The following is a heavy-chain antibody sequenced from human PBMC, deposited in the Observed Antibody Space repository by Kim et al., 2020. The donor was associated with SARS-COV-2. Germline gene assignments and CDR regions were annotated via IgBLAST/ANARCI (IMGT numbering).Heavy chain of an antibody. J-gene: IGHJ5*02. Sequence: YADSVKRPCTISRDNSKNTLYLQRTSLRAGDTAVYYCASRDKKGGWFDPWGQGTLVTVSS. CDR3: ASRDKKGGWFDP. V-gene: IGHV3-53*01. D-gene: IGHD3-16*01.